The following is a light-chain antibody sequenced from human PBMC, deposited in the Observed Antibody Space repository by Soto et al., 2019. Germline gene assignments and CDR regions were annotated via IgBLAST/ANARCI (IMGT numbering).Light chain of an antibody. CDR2: KIS. V-gene: IGKV2-24*01. CDR3: MQATPFPQT. Sequence: DIVMTQTPLSSPVTLGQPASISCRSRQSLVHSVGHTYLICIHQRPGQPRRLLIYKISNWFSVVPDRFSGSGAWTDFTLKISRVEAEDVGVYYCMQATPFPQTFGQGTKVEIK. CDR1: QSLVHSVGHTY. J-gene: IGKJ1*01.